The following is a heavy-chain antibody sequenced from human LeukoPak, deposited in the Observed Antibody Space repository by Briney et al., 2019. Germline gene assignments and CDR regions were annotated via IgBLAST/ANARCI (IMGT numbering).Heavy chain of an antibody. CDR3: ARVDIDIVAGMDV. Sequence: GGSLRLSCAASGFTVSSNYMSWVRQAPGKGLEWASLIYSGGSTYYADSVKGRFTISRDNSKNTLYLQMNSLRAEDTAVYYCARVDIDIVAGMDVWGQGTTVTVSS. V-gene: IGHV3-53*01. CDR1: GFTVSSNY. D-gene: IGHD2-2*03. CDR2: IYSGGST. J-gene: IGHJ6*02.